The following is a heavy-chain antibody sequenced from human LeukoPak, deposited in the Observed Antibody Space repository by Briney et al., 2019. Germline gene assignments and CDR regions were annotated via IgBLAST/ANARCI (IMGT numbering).Heavy chain of an antibody. CDR1: GYTFSGYY. Sequence: GASVKVSCKASGYTFSGYYIHWVRQAPGQGLEWMGRIDPNSGGTTYAQGFQGRVTMTRDTSISTVYMELSRLTSDDTAVYYCARDRAVALDYWGQGTLVTVSS. CDR3: ARDRAVALDY. D-gene: IGHD6-19*01. V-gene: IGHV1-2*06. J-gene: IGHJ4*02. CDR2: IDPNSGGT.